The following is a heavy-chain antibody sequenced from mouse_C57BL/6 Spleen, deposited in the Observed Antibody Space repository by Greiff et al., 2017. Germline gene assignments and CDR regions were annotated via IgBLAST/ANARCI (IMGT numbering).Heavy chain of an antibody. J-gene: IGHJ1*03. D-gene: IGHD1-1*01. CDR2: IHPSDGDT. CDR3: AIGGTTVVAEWYFDV. V-gene: IGHV1-74*01. CDR1: GYTFTSYW. Sequence: QVQLQQPGAELVKPGASVKVSCKASGYTFTSYWMHWVKQRPGQGLEWIGRIHPSDGDTNYNQKFKGKATLTVDKSSSTAYMPLSSLTSEDSAVYYCAIGGTTVVAEWYFDVWGTGTTVTVSS.